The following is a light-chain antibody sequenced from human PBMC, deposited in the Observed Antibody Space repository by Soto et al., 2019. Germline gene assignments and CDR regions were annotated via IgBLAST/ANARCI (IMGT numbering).Light chain of an antibody. CDR3: CSYVGATTYV. CDR2: EGI. V-gene: IGLV2-23*01. Sequence: ALTQPASVSGAPGQTITISCTGTSSTVGGFNVVSWYQQHPGKAPKVIIYEGIKRPSGVSNRFSGSNSGSTASLTISGLQAEDEADYYCCSYVGATTYVFGTGTKVTVL. J-gene: IGLJ1*01. CDR1: SSTVGGFNV.